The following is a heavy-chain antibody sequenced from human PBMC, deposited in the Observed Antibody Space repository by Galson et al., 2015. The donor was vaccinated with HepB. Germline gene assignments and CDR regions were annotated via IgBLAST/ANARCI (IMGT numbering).Heavy chain of an antibody. CDR1: GFTFSSYS. J-gene: IGHJ6*02. CDR2: ISSSSSYI. CDR3: ARDSRGMATAYYYYYYGMDV. Sequence: SLRLSCAASGFTFSSYSMNWVRQAPGKGLEWVSSISSSSSYIYYADSVKGRFTISRDNAKNSLYLQMNSLRAEDTAVYYCARDSRGMATAYYYYYYGMDVWGQGTTVTVSS. V-gene: IGHV3-21*01. D-gene: IGHD5-24*01.